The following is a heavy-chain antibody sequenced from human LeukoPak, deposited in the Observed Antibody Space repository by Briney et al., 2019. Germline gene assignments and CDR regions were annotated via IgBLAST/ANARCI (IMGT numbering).Heavy chain of an antibody. CDR3: ARASFYTMIRGVTPFDY. D-gene: IGHD3-10*01. CDR2: INPNSGGT. Sequence: ASVKVSCKASGYTFTGYYMHRVRQAPGQGLEWMGWINPNSGGTNYAQKFQGRVTMTRDTSISTAYMELSRLRSDDTAVYYCARASFYTMIRGVTPFDYWGQGTLVTVSS. V-gene: IGHV1-2*02. J-gene: IGHJ4*02. CDR1: GYTFTGYY.